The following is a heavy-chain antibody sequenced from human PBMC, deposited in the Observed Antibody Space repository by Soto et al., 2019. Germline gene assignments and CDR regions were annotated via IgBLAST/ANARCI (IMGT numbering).Heavy chain of an antibody. J-gene: IGHJ6*02. Sequence: QVQLQQWDIGLLKPSETLSLTCAIYGGSFSGYYWTWIRQPPGKGLEWIGEINHSGSTNYNPSLKSGATISLDTYKSRFTLKLSSVTAADTAVFYCARGVVGAFYHHPGLYVWGQGTTVSVSS. D-gene: IGHD1-26*01. CDR1: GGSFSGYY. CDR3: ARGVVGAFYHHPGLYV. V-gene: IGHV4-34*01. CDR2: INHSGST.